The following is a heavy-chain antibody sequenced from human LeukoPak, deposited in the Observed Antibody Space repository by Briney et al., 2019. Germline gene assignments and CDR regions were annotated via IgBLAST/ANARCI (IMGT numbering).Heavy chain of an antibody. V-gene: IGHV3-30*18. CDR3: AKVSYYYDSSGDY. CDR2: ISYDGSNK. CDR1: GFTFSSYC. D-gene: IGHD3-22*01. Sequence: GGSLRLSCAASGFTFSSYCMHWVRQAPGKGLEWVAVISYDGSNKYYADSVKGRITITSDNSKNTLYLQMNGLRAEDTAVYYCAKVSYYYDSSGDYWGQGTLVTVSS. J-gene: IGHJ4*02.